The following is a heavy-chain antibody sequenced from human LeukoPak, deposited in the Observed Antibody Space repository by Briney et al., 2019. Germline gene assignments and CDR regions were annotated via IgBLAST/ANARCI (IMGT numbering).Heavy chain of an antibody. D-gene: IGHD1-1*01. Sequence: SETLSLTCTVSGGSISSSSYYWGWIRQPPGKGLEWIGSIYYSGSTYYNPSLKSRVTISVDTSKNQFSLKLSSVTAADTAVYYCPTLKRRSGIIPGNYFDYWGQGALVTVSS. J-gene: IGHJ4*02. CDR3: PTLKRRSGIIPGNYFDY. CDR2: IYYSGST. CDR1: GGSISSSSYY. V-gene: IGHV4-39*07.